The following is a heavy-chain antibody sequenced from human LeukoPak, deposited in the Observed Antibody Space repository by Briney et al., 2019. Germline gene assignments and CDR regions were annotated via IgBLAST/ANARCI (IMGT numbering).Heavy chain of an antibody. J-gene: IGHJ5*02. D-gene: IGHD2-8*01. V-gene: IGHV3-21*01. CDR2: ISISSSYI. CDR1: GFTFSSYS. Sequence: GGSLRLSCAASGFTFSSYSMSWVRQAPGKGLEWVSSISISSSYIYYADSVKGRFTISRDNAKNSLYLQMNSLRAEDTAVYYCAREVVLMVYAIQAYNWFDPWGQGTLVTVSS. CDR3: AREVVLMVYAIQAYNWFDP.